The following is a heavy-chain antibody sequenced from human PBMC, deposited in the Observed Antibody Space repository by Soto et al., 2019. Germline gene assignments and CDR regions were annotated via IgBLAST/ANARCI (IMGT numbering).Heavy chain of an antibody. CDR1: GYTFTSYA. D-gene: IGHD2-15*01. Sequence: ASVKVSCKASGYTFTSYAMHWVRQAPGQRLEWMGWINAGNGNTKYSQKFQGRVTITRDTSASTAYMELSSLRSEDTAVYYCARGTPGSGSGHLYYWGQGTLVTVSS. CDR2: INAGNGNT. J-gene: IGHJ4*02. V-gene: IGHV1-3*01. CDR3: ARGTPGSGSGHLYY.